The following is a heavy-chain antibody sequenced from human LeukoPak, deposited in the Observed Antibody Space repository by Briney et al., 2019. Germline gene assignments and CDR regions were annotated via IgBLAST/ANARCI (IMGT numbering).Heavy chain of an antibody. CDR3: ARAHGSGGDYFDY. Sequence: SEALSLTCTVSGGSISSGAYFWSWIRQHPGKGLEWIGFIYYSGTTYYNPSLKSRLTLSKDTSKNHFSLTLSSVTAADTAVYYCARAHGSGGDYFDYWGQGTLVTVSS. D-gene: IGHD5-12*01. J-gene: IGHJ4*02. CDR1: GGSISSGAYF. V-gene: IGHV4-31*03. CDR2: IYYSGTT.